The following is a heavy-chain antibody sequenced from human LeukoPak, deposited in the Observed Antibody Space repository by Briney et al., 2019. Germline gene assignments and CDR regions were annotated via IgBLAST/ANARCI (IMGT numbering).Heavy chain of an antibody. CDR3: AKDHELRYFQAGYYFDY. Sequence: GGSLRLSCAASGFTFSSYAMSWVRQAPGKGLEWVSAISGSGGSTYYADSVKGRFTISRDNSKNTLYLQMNSLRAEDTAVYYCAKDHELRYFQAGYYFDYWGQGTLVTVS. CDR1: GFTFSSYA. CDR2: ISGSGGST. J-gene: IGHJ4*02. V-gene: IGHV3-23*01. D-gene: IGHD3-9*01.